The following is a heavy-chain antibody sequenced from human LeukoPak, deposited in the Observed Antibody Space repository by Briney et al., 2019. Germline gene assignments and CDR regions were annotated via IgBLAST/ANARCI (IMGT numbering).Heavy chain of an antibody. CDR3: AKVGAGVRGVMDS. CDR1: GFTYSTYA. Sequence: GGSLRLSCAASGFTYSTYAMTWVRQAPGKGLEWVSAISAGGGSTYYADSVKGRFTISRENSKDTLYLQMNSLRAEETAVYYCAKVGAGVRGVMDSWGQGTVVTVSS. J-gene: IGHJ4*02. D-gene: IGHD3-10*01. CDR2: ISAGGGST. V-gene: IGHV3-23*01.